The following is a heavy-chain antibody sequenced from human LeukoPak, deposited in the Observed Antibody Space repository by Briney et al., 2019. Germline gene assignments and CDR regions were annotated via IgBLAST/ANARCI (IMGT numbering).Heavy chain of an antibody. D-gene: IGHD1-26*01. CDR1: GFTFSSYA. V-gene: IGHV3-30*04. J-gene: IGHJ6*02. Sequence: PGGSLRLSCAASGFTFSSYAMHWVRQAPGKGLEWVAVISYDGRNKYYADSVKGRFTISRDNSKNTLYLQMNSLRAEDTAVYYCARDNEGATTFYYYGMDVWGQGTTVTVSS. CDR2: ISYDGRNK. CDR3: ARDNEGATTFYYYGMDV.